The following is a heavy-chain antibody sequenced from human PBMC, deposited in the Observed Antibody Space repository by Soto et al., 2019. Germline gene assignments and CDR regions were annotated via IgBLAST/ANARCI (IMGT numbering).Heavy chain of an antibody. V-gene: IGHV3-23*01. CDR3: AKGKSTGDIDWFDP. D-gene: IGHD3-10*01. CDR1: GFTLQNYA. Sequence: LRLSCTASGFTLQNYAVAWVRQAPGKGLEWVSTLIGGHYGTAYSYSVKGRFTVSRDNSKNCLYLQMNSLGVEDTAMYFCAKGKSTGDIDWFDPWGQGSLVTVSS. J-gene: IGHJ5*02. CDR2: LIGGHYGT.